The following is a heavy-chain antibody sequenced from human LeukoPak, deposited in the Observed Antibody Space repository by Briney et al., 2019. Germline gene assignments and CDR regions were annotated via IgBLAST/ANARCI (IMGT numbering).Heavy chain of an antibody. V-gene: IGHV4-31*03. J-gene: IGHJ3*02. CDR2: IYYSGST. CDR1: GGSIGSGAYY. D-gene: IGHD2-21*02. Sequence: PSQTLSLTCTVSGGSIGSGAYYWSWIRQHPGKGLEWIGYIYYSGSTYYNPSLKSRVTISVDASKNQFSLKLSSVTAADTAVYYCAREKVTGDVFDIWGQGTMVTVSS. CDR3: AREKVTGDVFDI.